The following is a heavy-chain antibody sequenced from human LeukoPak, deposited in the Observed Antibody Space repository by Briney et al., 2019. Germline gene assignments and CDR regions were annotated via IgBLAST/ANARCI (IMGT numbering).Heavy chain of an antibody. CDR1: GGSISSYY. CDR2: IYYSGST. J-gene: IGHJ3*02. Sequence: SETLSLTCTVSGGSISSYYWSWIRQPPGKGLEWIGYIYYSGSTNYNPSLKSRVTISVDTSKNQFSLKLSSVTAADTAVYYCARVLSRSSSSVCPFDIWGQGTMVTVSS. D-gene: IGHD6-13*01. V-gene: IGHV4-59*01. CDR3: ARVLSRSSSSVCPFDI.